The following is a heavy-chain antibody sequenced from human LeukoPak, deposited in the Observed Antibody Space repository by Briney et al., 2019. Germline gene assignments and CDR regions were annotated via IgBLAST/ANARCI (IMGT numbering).Heavy chain of an antibody. CDR2: INPNSGGT. CDR3: ARGPRSGYQIDY. J-gene: IGHJ4*02. D-gene: IGHD5-12*01. V-gene: IGHV1-2*04. Sequence: ASVKISCKASGYTFTGYYMHWVRQAPGQGLEWMGWINPNSGGTNYAQKFQGWVTMTRDTSISTAYMELSRLRSDDTAVYYCARGPRSGYQIDYWGQGTLVTVSS. CDR1: GYTFTGYY.